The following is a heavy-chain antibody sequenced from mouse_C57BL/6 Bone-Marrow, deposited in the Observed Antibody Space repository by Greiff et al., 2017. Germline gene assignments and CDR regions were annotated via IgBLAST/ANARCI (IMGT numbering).Heavy chain of an antibody. Sequence: EVKVVESGGGLVKPGGSLKLSCAASGFTFSSYAMSWVRQTPEKRLEWVATISDGGSYTYYPDNVKGRFTISRDNAKNNLYLQMRHLKSEDTAMYYCARIYYYGSSYVLHYYFDYWGQGTTLTVSS. D-gene: IGHD1-1*01. J-gene: IGHJ2*01. CDR2: ISDGGSYT. CDR3: ARIYYYGSSYVLHYYFDY. V-gene: IGHV5-4*03. CDR1: GFTFSSYA.